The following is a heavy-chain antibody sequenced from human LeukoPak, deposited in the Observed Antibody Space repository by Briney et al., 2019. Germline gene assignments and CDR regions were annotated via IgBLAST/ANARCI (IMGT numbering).Heavy chain of an antibody. CDR3: ARDSYYDSSGYFAFGI. CDR2: IIPIFGTA. D-gene: IGHD3-22*01. J-gene: IGHJ3*02. V-gene: IGHV1-69*05. CDR1: GGTFSSYA. Sequence: SVKVSCKASGGTFSSYAISWVRQAPGQGLEWMGRIIPIFGTADYAQKFQGRVTITTDESTSTAYMELSSLRSEDTAVYYCARDSYYDSSGYFAFGIWGQGTMVTVSS.